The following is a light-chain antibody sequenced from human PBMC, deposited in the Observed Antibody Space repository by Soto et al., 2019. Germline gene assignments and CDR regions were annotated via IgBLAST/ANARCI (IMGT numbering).Light chain of an antibody. Sequence: QSALTQPPSASGSPGQSVTISCTATSSDVGGYNYVSWYQQHPGKAPKLMIYEVSKRPSGVPDSFSGSKYGNTAYLTVSGLQAEDEADYYCSSYAGSNNFVVFGGGTKVTVL. V-gene: IGLV2-8*01. CDR3: SSYAGSNNFVV. CDR2: EVS. J-gene: IGLJ2*01. CDR1: SSDVGGYNY.